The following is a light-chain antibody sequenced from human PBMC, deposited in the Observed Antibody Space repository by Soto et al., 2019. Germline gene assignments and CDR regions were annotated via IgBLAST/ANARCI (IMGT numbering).Light chain of an antibody. J-gene: IGKJ5*01. CDR2: TAS. Sequence: AIQMTQSPSSLSASVGDRFTITCRASQDIRNDLGWFQQKPGKAPKLLINTASTLQSGVSSRFSGSGSGTDFTLTISSLQPEDFATYWCQQSYNTPVTFGQGTRLEIK. CDR3: QQSYNTPVT. V-gene: IGKV1-6*01. CDR1: QDIRND.